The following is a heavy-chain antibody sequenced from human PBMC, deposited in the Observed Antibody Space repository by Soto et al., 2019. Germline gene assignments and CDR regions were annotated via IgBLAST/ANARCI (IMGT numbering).Heavy chain of an antibody. Sequence: GGSLRLSCVASGFILSTHDLHWVRDTPGEGLEWVSGIGTLGDTFCGASVKGRFTISRENAKNSLYLQMNSLTVGDTAVYYCVRGRSFDFASTPPPTFGPWGQGTLVTVSS. V-gene: IGHV3-13*01. CDR2: IGTLGDT. CDR3: VRGRSFDFASTPPPTFGP. CDR1: GFILSTHD. D-gene: IGHD3-9*01. J-gene: IGHJ5*02.